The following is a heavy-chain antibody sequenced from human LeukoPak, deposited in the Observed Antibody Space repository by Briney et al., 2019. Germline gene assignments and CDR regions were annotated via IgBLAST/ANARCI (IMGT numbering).Heavy chain of an antibody. Sequence: GGSLRLSCGASGFTFNTYNMNWVRQAPGKGLEWVSSISRSSSYIYYADSVKGRFTIPRDNTKNSLYLQMSSLRAEDTAVYYCAREFSTWFDPWGQGTLVTVSS. D-gene: IGHD3-3*01. CDR3: AREFSTWFDP. CDR1: GFTFNTYN. V-gene: IGHV3-21*01. CDR2: ISRSSSYI. J-gene: IGHJ5*02.